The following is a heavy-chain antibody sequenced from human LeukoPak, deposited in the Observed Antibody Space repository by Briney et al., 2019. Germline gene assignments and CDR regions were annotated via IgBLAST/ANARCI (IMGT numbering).Heavy chain of an antibody. CDR3: AGAIAHGYDILTGTFDI. V-gene: IGHV1-69*13. CDR1: GGTFSSYA. Sequence: GASVKFSCKASGGTFSSYAISWVRQAPGQGLGWMGGIIPIFGTANYAEEFQGRGTITADESTSTAYMELSSLRSEDTAVYYCAGAIAHGYDILTGTFDIWGQGTMVTVPS. D-gene: IGHD3-9*01. CDR2: IIPIFGTA. J-gene: IGHJ3*02.